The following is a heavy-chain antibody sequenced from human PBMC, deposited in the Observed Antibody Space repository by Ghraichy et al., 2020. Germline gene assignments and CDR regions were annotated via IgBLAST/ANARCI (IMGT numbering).Heavy chain of an antibody. Sequence: SVKVSCKASGGTFSSYAISWVRQAPGQGLEWMGGIIPIFGTANYAQKFQGRVTITADESTSTAYMELSSLRSEDTAVYYCAGQLLSREDLDYYGMDVWGQGTTVTVSS. CDR3: AGQLLSREDLDYYGMDV. D-gene: IGHD2-2*01. CDR2: IIPIFGTA. V-gene: IGHV1-69*13. J-gene: IGHJ6*02. CDR1: GGTFSSYA.